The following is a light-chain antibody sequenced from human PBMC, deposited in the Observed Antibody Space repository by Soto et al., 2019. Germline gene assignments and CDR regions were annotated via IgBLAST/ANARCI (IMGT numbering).Light chain of an antibody. Sequence: EIVLTQSPGTLSLSPGERATLSCRASQSVRSNYLAWYQQKPGQATSLLIYGASSRATGIPDRFSGTGSGTDFTLTISRLEPEDFAVYYCQQYGGSPYTFGQGTKLEIK. J-gene: IGKJ2*01. CDR2: GAS. V-gene: IGKV3-20*01. CDR3: QQYGGSPYT. CDR1: QSVRSNY.